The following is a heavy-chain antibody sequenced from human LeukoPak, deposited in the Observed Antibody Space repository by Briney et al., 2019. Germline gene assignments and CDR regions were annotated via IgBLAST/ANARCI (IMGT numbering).Heavy chain of an antibody. D-gene: IGHD1-7*01. CDR2: IRYDGSNK. CDR1: GFTFSSYS. J-gene: IGHJ3*02. CDR3: AKDREDWNYGDAFDI. Sequence: GGSLRLSCAASGFTFSSYSMNWVRQAPGKGLEWVAFIRYDGSNKYYADSVKGRFTISRDNSKNTLYLQMNSLRAEDTAVYYCAKDREDWNYGDAFDIWGQGTMVTVSS. V-gene: IGHV3-30*02.